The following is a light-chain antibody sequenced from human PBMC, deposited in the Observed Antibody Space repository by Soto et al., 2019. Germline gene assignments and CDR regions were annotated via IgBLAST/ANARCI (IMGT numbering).Light chain of an antibody. Sequence: EIVMTQSPATLSESPGESATLSCRASQSVSGNLAWYQQKPGQAPRLLIYGASTRATGIPARFSGSGSGTDFTLTISSLQSEDFAVYYCQQYNNWPPLTFGGGTKVEIK. J-gene: IGKJ4*01. CDR3: QQYNNWPPLT. V-gene: IGKV3-15*01. CDR2: GAS. CDR1: QSVSGN.